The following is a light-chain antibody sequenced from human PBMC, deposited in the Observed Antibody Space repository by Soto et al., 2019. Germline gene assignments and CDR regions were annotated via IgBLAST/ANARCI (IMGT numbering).Light chain of an antibody. Sequence: QLTQSPSSLSASVGDRVTITCRASQGSSSYLTWFKQKPGKAPKVLIYTATTLQNGVTSRFSVSRTVTDFTLTISSLQPEDFATYYCQQLNSYPITFGQGTRLEMK. V-gene: IGKV1-9*01. J-gene: IGKJ5*01. CDR2: TAT. CDR3: QQLNSYPIT. CDR1: QGSSSY.